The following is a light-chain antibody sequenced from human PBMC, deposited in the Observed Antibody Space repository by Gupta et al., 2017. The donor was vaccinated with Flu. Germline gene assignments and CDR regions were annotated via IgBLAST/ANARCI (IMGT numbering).Light chain of an antibody. CDR2: TDY. Sequence: SSNIGINYVYWYQNLAGAAPKLLICTDYQRPSGVPDRLAGSKSGTSASLAISGLRSEEEGDYYCAAWDDSLSLWVFGGGTKLTVL. V-gene: IGLV1-47*01. CDR1: SSNIGINY. CDR3: AAWDDSLSLWV. J-gene: IGLJ3*02.